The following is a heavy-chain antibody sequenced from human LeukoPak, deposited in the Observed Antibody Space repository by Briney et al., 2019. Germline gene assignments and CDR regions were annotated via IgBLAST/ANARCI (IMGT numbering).Heavy chain of an antibody. J-gene: IGHJ4*02. V-gene: IGHV4-61*02. Sequence: SETLSLTCTVSGGSISSGSYYWSWVRQPAGKGLEWIGRIYTSGSTNYNPSLKSRVTISVDTSKNQFSLKLSSVTAADTAVYYCAREDYGDYGSLFDYWGQGTLVTVSS. CDR3: AREDYGDYGSLFDY. CDR1: GGSISSGSYY. CDR2: IYTSGST. D-gene: IGHD4-17*01.